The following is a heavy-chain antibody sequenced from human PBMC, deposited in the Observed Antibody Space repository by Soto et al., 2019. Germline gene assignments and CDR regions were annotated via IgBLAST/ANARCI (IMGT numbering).Heavy chain of an antibody. Sequence: SETLSLTCAVYGGSFSGYYWSWIRQPPGKGLDWIGEINHIGSTNYNPSLKSRVTISVDTSKNQFSLKLSSVTAADTAVYFCARRDVVVVPAATAGYNWFDPWGQGTLVTVSS. CDR1: GGSFSGYY. V-gene: IGHV4-34*01. D-gene: IGHD2-2*01. J-gene: IGHJ5*02. CDR2: INHIGST. CDR3: ARRDVVVVPAATAGYNWFDP.